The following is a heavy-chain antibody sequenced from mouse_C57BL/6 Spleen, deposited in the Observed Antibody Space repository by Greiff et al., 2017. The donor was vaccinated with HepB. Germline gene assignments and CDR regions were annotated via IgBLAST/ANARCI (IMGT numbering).Heavy chain of an antibody. CDR1: GFSLTSYG. CDR2: IWSGGST. CDR3: ARMGLYDGPIYYAMDY. Sequence: QVQLQQSGPGLVQPSQSLSITCTVSGFSLTSYGVHWVRQSPGKGLEWLGVIWSGGSTDYNAAFISRLSISKDNSKSQVFFKMNSLQADDTAIYYCARMGLYDGPIYYAMDYWGQGTSVTVSS. V-gene: IGHV2-2*01. J-gene: IGHJ4*01. D-gene: IGHD2-3*01.